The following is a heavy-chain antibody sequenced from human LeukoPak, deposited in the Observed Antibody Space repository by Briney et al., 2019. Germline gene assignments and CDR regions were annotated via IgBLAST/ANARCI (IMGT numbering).Heavy chain of an antibody. CDR2: IYSGGST. CDR1: GFTFSSYA. CDR3: VVWLQFLFDY. J-gene: IGHJ4*02. D-gene: IGHD5-12*01. V-gene: IGHV3-66*01. Sequence: GGSLRLSCAASGFTFSSYAMSWVRQAPGKGLEWVSVIYSGGSTYYADSVKGRFTISRDNSKNTLYLQMNSLRAEDTAVYYCVVWLQFLFDYWGQGTLVTVSS.